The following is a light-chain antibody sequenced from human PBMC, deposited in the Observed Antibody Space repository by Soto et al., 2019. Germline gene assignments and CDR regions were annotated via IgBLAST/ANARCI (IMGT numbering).Light chain of an antibody. Sequence: QSALTQPASVSGSPGQSITISRTGSSGDGGTYNLVSWFQQHPGRAPKLMIYEGSKRPSGVSNRFSGSKSDNTASLTISGLQAEDEADYYCCSYAGSSTFEVFGGGTKLTVL. CDR3: CSYAGSSTFEV. J-gene: IGLJ2*01. V-gene: IGLV2-23*03. CDR2: EGS. CDR1: SGDGGTYNL.